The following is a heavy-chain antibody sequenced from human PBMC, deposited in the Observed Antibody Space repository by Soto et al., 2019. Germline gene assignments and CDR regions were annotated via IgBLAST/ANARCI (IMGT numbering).Heavy chain of an antibody. J-gene: IGHJ5*02. CDR2: IYHSGRT. V-gene: IGHV4-30-2*01. CDR3: DRESAQSGHNWFDT. D-gene: IGHD2-8*02. Sequence: PSETPSLACSVSGGSITSARSSGTCIRQPPGKGPEWIASIYHSGRTYRNPSLKSRVTISVDRSKNQFSLKLSSVTAADTAVYYCDRESAQSGHNWFDTWGPGTLVTVSS. CDR1: GGSITSARSS.